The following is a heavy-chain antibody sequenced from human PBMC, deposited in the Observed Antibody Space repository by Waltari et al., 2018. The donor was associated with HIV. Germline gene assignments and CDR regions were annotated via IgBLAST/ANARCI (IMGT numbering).Heavy chain of an antibody. D-gene: IGHD2-15*01. V-gene: IGHV4-39*07. Sequence: QLQLQESGPGLVKPSETLSLTCTVSGGSISSSSYYWGWIRQPPGKGLEWIGSIYYSGSTYYNPSLKSRVTISVDTSKNQFSLKRSSGTAADTAVYYCARATTALGMATPFDYWGQGTLVTVSS. J-gene: IGHJ4*02. CDR1: GGSISSSSYY. CDR2: IYYSGST. CDR3: ARATTALGMATPFDY.